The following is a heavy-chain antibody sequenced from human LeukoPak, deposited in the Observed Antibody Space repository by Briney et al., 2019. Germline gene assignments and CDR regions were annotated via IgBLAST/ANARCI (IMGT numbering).Heavy chain of an antibody. V-gene: IGHV4-4*02. Sequence: SGTLSLTCAVSGGSISSSNWWSWVRQPPGKGLEWIGEIYHSGSTNYNPSLKSRVTISVDKSKNQFSLKLSSVTAADTAVYYCAGVRSGSPGRIFDYWGQGTLVTVSS. CDR2: IYHSGST. CDR1: GGSISSSNW. D-gene: IGHD1-26*01. J-gene: IGHJ4*02. CDR3: AGVRSGSPGRIFDY.